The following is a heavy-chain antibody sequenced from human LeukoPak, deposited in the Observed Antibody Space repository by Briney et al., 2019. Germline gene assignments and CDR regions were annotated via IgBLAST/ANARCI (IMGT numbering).Heavy chain of an antibody. V-gene: IGHV4-61*02. CDR1: GGSISSGSYY. J-gene: IGHJ6*02. D-gene: IGHD6-19*01. CDR3: ARQYSSGWSYYYGLDV. CDR2: IYTSGST. Sequence: SETLSLTCTVSGGSISSGSYYWSWIRQPAGKGLEWIGRIYTSGSTNYNPSLKSRVTISVDTSKNQFSLKLSSVTAADTAVYYCARQYSSGWSYYYGLDVWGQGTTVTVSS.